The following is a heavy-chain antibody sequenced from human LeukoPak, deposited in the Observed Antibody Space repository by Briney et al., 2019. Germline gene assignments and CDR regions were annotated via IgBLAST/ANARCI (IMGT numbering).Heavy chain of an antibody. CDR3: ARDLYYGGNHSP. D-gene: IGHD4-17*01. J-gene: IGHJ4*02. CDR1: GFTFSSYA. Sequence: TGGSLRLSCAASGFTFSSYAMTWVRQAPGKGLEWVSSISSSSSYIYYADSVKGRFTISRDNAKNSLYLQMNSLRAEDMAVYYCARDLYYGGNHSPWGQGTLVTVSS. V-gene: IGHV3-21*01. CDR2: ISSSSSYI.